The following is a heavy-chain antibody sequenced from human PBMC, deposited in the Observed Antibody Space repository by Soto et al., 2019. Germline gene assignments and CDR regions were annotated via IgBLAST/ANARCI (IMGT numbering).Heavy chain of an antibody. Sequence: GWSLRLSCAASGFSFYRHWMNWVRQAPGKGLQWVASIKRDGSEKYYVDSVKVRFTISRDNGKNSLSLQMNSLRAEDTAVYYCARDPYYHDSHYYYGMDVWGQGSTVTVSS. CDR3: ARDPYYHDSHYYYGMDV. CDR2: IKRDGSEK. D-gene: IGHD3-22*01. CDR1: GFSFYRHW. J-gene: IGHJ6*02. V-gene: IGHV3-7*01.